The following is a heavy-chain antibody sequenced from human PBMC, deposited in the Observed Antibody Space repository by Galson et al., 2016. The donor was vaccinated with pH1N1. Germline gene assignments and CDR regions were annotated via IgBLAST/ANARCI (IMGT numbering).Heavy chain of an antibody. CDR2: ITWNSHVI. D-gene: IGHD5-18*01. J-gene: IGHJ4*02. CDR1: GFTFDAFA. Sequence: SLRLSCAASGFTFDAFAMHWVRQVPGEGLEWVSVITWNSHVIDYADSVKGRFTISRDNARNSLYLQMNSLRAEDTALYYCAKVTGYLYGYVDYWGQGTLVTVSS. CDR3: AKVTGYLYGYVDY. V-gene: IGHV3-9*01.